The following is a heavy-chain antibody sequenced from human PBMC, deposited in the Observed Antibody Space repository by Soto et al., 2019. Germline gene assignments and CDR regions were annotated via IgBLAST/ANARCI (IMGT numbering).Heavy chain of an antibody. J-gene: IGHJ5*02. Sequence: KTSETLSLTCTVSGGSVSSGSYYWSWIRQPPGKGLEWIGYIYYSGSTNYNPSLKSRVTISVDTSKNQFSLKLSSVTAADTAVYYCARVGLRVPAAKHSINWFDPWGQGTLVTVSS. D-gene: IGHD2-2*01. CDR3: ARVGLRVPAAKHSINWFDP. CDR1: GGSVSSGSYY. CDR2: IYYSGST. V-gene: IGHV4-61*01.